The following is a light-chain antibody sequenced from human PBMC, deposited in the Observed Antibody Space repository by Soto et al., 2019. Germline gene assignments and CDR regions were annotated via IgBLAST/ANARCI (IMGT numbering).Light chain of an antibody. CDR2: GAS. CDR1: QSITGNY. Sequence: DIVLTQSPGTLSLAPGDRATLSCRASQSITGNYLAWHQQKPGQGPNLRIYGASTRASGITDRFNGSGSGTDFAITMSRLEADDVAVYHCHQYGSSVRAFGQATKLEI. CDR3: HQYGSSVRA. V-gene: IGKV3-20*01. J-gene: IGKJ1*01.